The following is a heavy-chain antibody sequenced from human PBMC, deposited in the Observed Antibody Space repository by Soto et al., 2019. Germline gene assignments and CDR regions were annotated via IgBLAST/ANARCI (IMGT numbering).Heavy chain of an antibody. J-gene: IGHJ6*02. D-gene: IGHD3-16*02. CDR2: INHSGST. V-gene: IGHV4-34*01. Sequence: PSENLSLTCAVYGGSLSGYYWSWIRQPPGKGLEWIGEINHSGSTNYNPSLKSRVTISVDTSKNQFSLKLSSVTAADTAVYYCARVRLSFNYYYYYVMYSRSQGTTLTGSS. CDR1: GGSLSGYY. CDR3: ARVRLSFNYYYYYVMYS.